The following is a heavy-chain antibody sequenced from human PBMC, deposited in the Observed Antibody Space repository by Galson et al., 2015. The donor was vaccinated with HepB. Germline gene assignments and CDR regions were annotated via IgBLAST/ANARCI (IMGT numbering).Heavy chain of an antibody. CDR3: AYCSSTSCSYYYYYYYMDV. CDR1: GFTFSSYG. Sequence: SLRLSCAASGFTFSSYGMHWVRQAPGKGLEWVAVISYDGSNKYYADSVKGRFTISRDNSKNTLYLQMNSLRAEDTAVYYCAYCSSTSCSYYYYYYYMDVWGKGTTVTVSS. J-gene: IGHJ6*03. D-gene: IGHD2-2*01. CDR2: ISYDGSNK. V-gene: IGHV3-30*03.